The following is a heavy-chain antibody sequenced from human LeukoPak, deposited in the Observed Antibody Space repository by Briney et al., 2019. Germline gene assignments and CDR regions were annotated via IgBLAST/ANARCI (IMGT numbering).Heavy chain of an antibody. V-gene: IGHV3-21*01. CDR1: GFTFSSYE. CDR2: ISSSRSYI. CDR3: ARVAVGYYMDV. J-gene: IGHJ6*03. Sequence: PGGSLRLSCAASGFTFSSYEMNWVRQAPGKGLEWVSSISSSRSYIYYADSVKGRFTISRDNAKNSLYLQMNSLRAEDTAVYYCARVAVGYYMDVWGKGTTVTVSS.